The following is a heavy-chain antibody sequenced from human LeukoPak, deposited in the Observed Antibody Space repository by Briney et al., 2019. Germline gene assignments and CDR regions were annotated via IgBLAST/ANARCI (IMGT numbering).Heavy chain of an antibody. D-gene: IGHD2-15*01. CDR1: GFTFSSYW. V-gene: IGHV3-7*04. J-gene: IGHJ4*02. CDR3: ARAIVVVVAATSFDY. Sequence: GGSLRLSCAASGFTFSSYWMSWVRQAPGKGLEWVANIKQDGSEKYYVDSVKGRFTISRDNAKNTVYLQMNSLRAEDTAVYYCARAIVVVVAATSFDYWGQGTLVTVSS. CDR2: IKQDGSEK.